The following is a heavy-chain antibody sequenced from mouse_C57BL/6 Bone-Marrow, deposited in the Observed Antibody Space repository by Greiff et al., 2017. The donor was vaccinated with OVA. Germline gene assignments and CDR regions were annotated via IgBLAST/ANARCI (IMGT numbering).Heavy chain of an antibody. V-gene: IGHV1-64*01. D-gene: IGHD1-1*01. J-gene: IGHJ3*01. Sequence: VQLQQPGAELVKPGASVKLSCKASGYTFTSYWMHWVKQRPGQGLEWIGMIHPSSGSTNYNEKFKSKATLTVDKSSSTAYMQLSSLTSEDSAVYYCVLSVVATGLCAYWGQGTLVTVSA. CDR3: VLSVVATGLCAY. CDR1: GYTFTSYW. CDR2: IHPSSGST.